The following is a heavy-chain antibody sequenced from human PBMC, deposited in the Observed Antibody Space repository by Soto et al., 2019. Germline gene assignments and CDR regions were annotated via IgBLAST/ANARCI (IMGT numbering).Heavy chain of an antibody. J-gene: IGHJ6*02. D-gene: IGHD4-17*01. CDR1: GFTFSSYA. CDR3: ARDYWPTVTTYYYYGMDV. V-gene: IGHV3-30-3*01. Sequence: GGSLRLSCAASGFTFSSYAMHWVRQAPGKGLEWVAVISYDGSNKYYADSVKGRFTISRDNSKNTLYLQMNSLRAEDTAVYYCARDYWPTVTTYYYYGMDVWGQGTTVTVSS. CDR2: ISYDGSNK.